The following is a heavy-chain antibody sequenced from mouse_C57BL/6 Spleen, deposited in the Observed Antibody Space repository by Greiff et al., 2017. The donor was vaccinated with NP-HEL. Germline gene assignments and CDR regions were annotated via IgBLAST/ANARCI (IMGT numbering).Heavy chain of an antibody. CDR1: GYAFTNYL. CDR2: INPGSGGT. CDR3: AREGVY. J-gene: IGHJ2*01. Sequence: QVQLQQSGAELVRPGTSVKVSCKASGYAFTNYLIEWVKQRPGQGLEWIGVINPGSGGTNSNEKFKGKATLAADKSSSTAYMQLSRLTSEDSAVYFCAREGVYWGQGTTLTVSS. V-gene: IGHV1-54*01.